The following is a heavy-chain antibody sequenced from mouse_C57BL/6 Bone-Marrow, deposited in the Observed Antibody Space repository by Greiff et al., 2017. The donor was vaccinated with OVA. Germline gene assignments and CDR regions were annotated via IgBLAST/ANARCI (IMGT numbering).Heavy chain of an antibody. J-gene: IGHJ2*01. CDR3: ARHEDGYYASYFDY. CDR2: IYPGDGDT. Sequence: VQLKQSGPELVKPGASVKISCKASGYAFSSSWMNWVKQRPGKGLEWIGRIYPGDGDTTYNGKFKGKATLTADKSSSTAYMQLSSLTSEDSAVYFCARHEDGYYASYFDYWGQGTTLTVSS. CDR1: GYAFSSSW. D-gene: IGHD2-3*01. V-gene: IGHV1-82*01.